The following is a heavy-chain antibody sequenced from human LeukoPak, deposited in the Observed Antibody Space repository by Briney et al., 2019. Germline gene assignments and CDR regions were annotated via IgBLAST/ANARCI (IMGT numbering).Heavy chain of an antibody. D-gene: IGHD5-18*01. V-gene: IGHV4-59*01. J-gene: IGHJ4*02. CDR2: IYYSGST. CDR1: GGSISSYY. CDR3: ARAKGVGGYSYGYIVY. Sequence: PSETLSLTCTVSGGSISSYYWSWIRQPPGKGLEWIGYIYYSGSTNYNPSLKSRVTISVDTSKNQFSLKLSSVTAADTAVYYCARAKGVGGYSYGYIVYWGQGTLVTVSS.